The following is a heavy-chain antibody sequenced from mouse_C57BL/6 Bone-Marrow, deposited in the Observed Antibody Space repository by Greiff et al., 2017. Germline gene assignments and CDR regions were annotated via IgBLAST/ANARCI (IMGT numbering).Heavy chain of an antibody. CDR1: GYTFTDYY. CDR3: AKLTPRDY. Sequence: VQLQQSGPELVKPGASVKISCKASGYTFTDYYMNWVKQSHGKSLEWIGDINPNNGGTSYNQKFKGKATLTVDKSSSTAYMELRSLTSEDSAVYYCAKLTPRDYWGQGTSVTVSS. J-gene: IGHJ4*01. V-gene: IGHV1-26*01. CDR2: INPNNGGT. D-gene: IGHD1-1*01.